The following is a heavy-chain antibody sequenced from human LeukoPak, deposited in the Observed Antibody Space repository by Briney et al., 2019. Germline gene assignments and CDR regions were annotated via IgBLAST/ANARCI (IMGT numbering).Heavy chain of an antibody. CDR2: FYPADGET. CDR3: ATTYVEMATKTNDAFDI. D-gene: IGHD5-24*01. J-gene: IGHJ3*02. CDR1: GYTLTELS. Sequence: ASVSLSCKVSGYTLTELSMHCGRHPPGERGEWRRGFYPADGETIYAQTSQGRVTINEDTSTDTAYMVLSSLRSEDAAVYYCATTYVEMATKTNDAFDIWGQGTMVTVSS. V-gene: IGHV1-24*01.